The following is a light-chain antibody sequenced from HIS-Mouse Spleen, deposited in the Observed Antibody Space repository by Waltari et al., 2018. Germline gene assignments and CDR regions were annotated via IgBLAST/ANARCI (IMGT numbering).Light chain of an antibody. J-gene: IGKJ1*01. V-gene: IGKV3-20*01. CDR2: GAS. CDR3: QQYGSPWT. Sequence: EIVLTQSPGTLSLSPGERATLSCRASQSVSSSYLAWYQQKPGQAPRRLIYGASSRATGIPARFSGRWSGTDFTLTLSRLEPEDFAVYYCQQYGSPWTFGQGTKVEIK. CDR1: QSVSSSY.